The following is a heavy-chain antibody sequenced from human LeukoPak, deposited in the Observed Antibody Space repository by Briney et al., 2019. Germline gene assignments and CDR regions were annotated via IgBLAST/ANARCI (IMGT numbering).Heavy chain of an antibody. Sequence: SETLSLTCAVSGGSISSGGYSWSWIRQPPGKGLEWIGYIYYSGSTYYNPSPKSRVTISVDRSKNQFSLKLSSVTAADTAVYYCATLRYFDWLLDYWGQGTLVTVSS. J-gene: IGHJ4*02. CDR3: ATLRYFDWLLDY. V-gene: IGHV4-30-2*01. CDR2: IYYSGST. D-gene: IGHD3-9*01. CDR1: GGSISSGGYS.